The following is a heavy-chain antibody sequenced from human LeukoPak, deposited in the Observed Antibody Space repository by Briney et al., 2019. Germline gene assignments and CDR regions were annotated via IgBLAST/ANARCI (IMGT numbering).Heavy chain of an antibody. J-gene: IGHJ4*02. CDR1: GGSFSGYY. CDR2: IYYSGST. CDR3: ARVMITFGGVIVGVDY. Sequence: SETLSLTCAVYGGSFSGYYWSWIRQPPGKGLEWIGYIYYSGSTNYNPSLKSRVTISVDTSKNQFSLKLSSVTAADTAVYYCARVMITFGGVIVGVDYWGQGTLVTVSS. V-gene: IGHV4-59*01. D-gene: IGHD3-16*02.